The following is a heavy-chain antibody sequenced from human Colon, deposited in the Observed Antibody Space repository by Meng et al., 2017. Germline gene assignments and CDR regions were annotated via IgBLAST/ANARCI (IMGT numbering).Heavy chain of an antibody. D-gene: IGHD3-16*01. CDR2: IYSGGHI. CDR3: SSKLGGGDLLLDH. V-gene: IGHV4-59*11. J-gene: IGHJ4*02. CDR1: GGSISNLY. Sequence: QVQLQESGPGLVKPSETLSLTCAVSGGSISNLYYSWIRQPPGKGLEWVGYIYSGGHINYNPSLKSRATISIDTSKNQLSLNLTSVTADDTGVYCWSSKLGGGDLLLDHRGQGSLVTVSS.